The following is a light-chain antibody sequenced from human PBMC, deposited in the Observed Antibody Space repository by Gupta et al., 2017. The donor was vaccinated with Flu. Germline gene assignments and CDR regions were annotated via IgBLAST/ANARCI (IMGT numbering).Light chain of an antibody. CDR3: QSYDSNLSGFVV. J-gene: IGLJ2*01. CDR2: NNV. V-gene: IGLV1-40*01. Sequence: IYNNVNRPSGVPGRFSGSKSGNCASLVITGLQADDESLYYCQSYDSNLSGFVVFGGGTKVTVL.